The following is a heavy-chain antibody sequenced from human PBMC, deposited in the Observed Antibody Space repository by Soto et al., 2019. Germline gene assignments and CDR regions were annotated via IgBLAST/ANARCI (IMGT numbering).Heavy chain of an antibody. Sequence: PGGSLRLSCAASGFTFSDSYLSVIRRAPVRGLAWISYITFSGNPVDCAAFLKGRFPIARDNAKDLRYLYMNRLVAEDTAIYYCARVSWREKYGMDVWGQGTTVTVSS. V-gene: IGHV3-11*01. CDR1: GFTFSDSY. J-gene: IGHJ6*02. CDR3: ARVSWREKYGMDV. CDR2: ITFSGNPV.